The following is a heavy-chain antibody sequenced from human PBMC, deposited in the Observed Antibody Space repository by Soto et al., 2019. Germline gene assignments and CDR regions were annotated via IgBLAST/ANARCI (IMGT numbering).Heavy chain of an antibody. J-gene: IGHJ4*02. Sequence: EVQLLQSGGGLVQPGGSLRLSCAASGFAFSSYSMYWVRQAPGQGLEWVSGISGSGSGTYYADSVKGRFTISRDNSKNTLYLQMNSLRAEDTAGYYCAKGSSGYYDTFYYLGQVTLVTVSP. CDR1: GFAFSSYS. CDR2: ISGSGSGT. D-gene: IGHD3-22*01. CDR3: AKGSSGYYDTFYY. V-gene: IGHV3-23*01.